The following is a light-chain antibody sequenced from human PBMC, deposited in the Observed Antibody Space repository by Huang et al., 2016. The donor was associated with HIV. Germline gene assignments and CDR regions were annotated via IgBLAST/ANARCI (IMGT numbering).Light chain of an antibody. CDR1: QGISNF. J-gene: IGKJ2*01. CDR2: DAS. CDR3: QQCDNIPYT. V-gene: IGKV1-33*01. Sequence: DIQMTQSPSSLSASVGDRVTITCQASQGISNFLNWYQQKPGKAPKRLIYDASNLETGVPSRFSGSGSGTDFTFTISSLQPEDIATYYCQQCDNIPYTFGQGTKLEIK.